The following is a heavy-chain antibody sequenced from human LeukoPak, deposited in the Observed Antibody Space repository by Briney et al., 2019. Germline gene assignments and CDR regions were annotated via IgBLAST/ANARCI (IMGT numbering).Heavy chain of an antibody. CDR2: IYYSGST. V-gene: IGHV4-30-4*01. CDR1: GGSVSGDGYY. D-gene: IGHD3-16*01. J-gene: IGHJ5*02. CDR3: AREVGGGQKQTPRRGPCNWFDP. Sequence: SETLSLTCTVSGGSVSGDGYYWSWIRQPPGKGLEWIGYIYYSGSTYYNPSLKSRVTISVDTSKNQFSLKLSSVTAADTAVYYCAREVGGGQKQTPRRGPCNWFDPWGQGTLVTVSS.